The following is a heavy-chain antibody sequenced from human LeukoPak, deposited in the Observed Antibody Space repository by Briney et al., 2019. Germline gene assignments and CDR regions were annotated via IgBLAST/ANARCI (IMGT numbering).Heavy chain of an antibody. CDR3: ARRGNNWNYFLRPKEFDY. D-gene: IGHD1-7*01. Sequence: GESLKISCKGSGYTFSNYWIAWVRQMPGKGLEWMGIINPRDSDTRYIPSFQGQVTISADRSTSTAFLQWISLKASDTAMYYCARRGNNWNYFLRPKEFDYWGQGTLVTVSS. CDR1: GYTFSNYW. J-gene: IGHJ4*02. V-gene: IGHV5-51*01. CDR2: INPRDSDT.